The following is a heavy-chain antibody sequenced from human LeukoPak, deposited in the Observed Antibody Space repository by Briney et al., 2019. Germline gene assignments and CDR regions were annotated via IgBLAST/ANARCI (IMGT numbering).Heavy chain of an antibody. CDR3: AKGPFIAVAGTVNFQH. Sequence: GGSLRLSCAASGFTFSSYAMSWVRQAPVKGLEWVSAISGSGGSTYYADSVKGRFTISRDNSKNTLYLQMNSLRAEDTAVYYCAKGPFIAVAGTVNFQHWGQGTLVTVSS. D-gene: IGHD6-19*01. CDR1: GFTFSSYA. J-gene: IGHJ1*01. CDR2: ISGSGGST. V-gene: IGHV3-23*01.